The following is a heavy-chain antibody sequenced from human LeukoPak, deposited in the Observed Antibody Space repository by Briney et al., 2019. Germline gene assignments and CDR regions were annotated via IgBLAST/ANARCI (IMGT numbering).Heavy chain of an antibody. V-gene: IGHV3-21*01. CDR2: IISSSSYI. Sequence: ALSRSCAASGFAFSSYSMNWVRQAPGKGLGWVSSIISSSSYIYYADSVKGRFTISRDNAKNSLYLRMNSLRAEDTAVYYCARASMVRGVIINRLDYWGQGTLVTVSS. CDR3: ARASMVRGVIINRLDY. J-gene: IGHJ4*02. CDR1: GFAFSSYS. D-gene: IGHD3-10*01.